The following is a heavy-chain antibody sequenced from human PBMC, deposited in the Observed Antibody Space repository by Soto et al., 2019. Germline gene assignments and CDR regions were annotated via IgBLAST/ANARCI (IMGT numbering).Heavy chain of an antibody. Sequence: SETLSLTCTFSVTSISSYYWSWIRQPPGKGLEWIANIHYSGTTNYNPSLASRVTLSVDTSKKQSSLKMTSVTAADRAMYFCARYNSYAIDYWGRGTMVTVSS. J-gene: IGHJ4*02. D-gene: IGHD2-8*01. V-gene: IGHV4-59*01. CDR3: ARYNSYAIDY. CDR1: VTSISSYY. CDR2: IHYSGTT.